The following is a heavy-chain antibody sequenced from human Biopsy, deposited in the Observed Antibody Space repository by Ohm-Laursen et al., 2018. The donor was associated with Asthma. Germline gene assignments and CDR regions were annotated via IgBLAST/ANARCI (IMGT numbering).Heavy chain of an antibody. CDR2: ISVYNGNT. CDR3: ARAVDYSHYYGIDV. J-gene: IGHJ6*02. CDR1: GYTFNSAG. D-gene: IGHD3-10*01. Sequence: GTSVKVSCKPSGYTFNSAGITWVRQAPGQGLEWMGWISVYNGNTKVAQELQGRVTMITDTSTSTAYMELRSLRSDDTAMYFCARAVDYSHYYGIDVWGQGTTVTVS. V-gene: IGHV1-18*01.